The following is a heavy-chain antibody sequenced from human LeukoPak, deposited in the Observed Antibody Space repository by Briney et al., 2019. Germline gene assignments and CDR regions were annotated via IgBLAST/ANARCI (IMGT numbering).Heavy chain of an antibody. V-gene: IGHV4-28*01. CDR3: AIQGADFWSGSASVAFDI. CDR2: IYYSGST. Sequence: PSDTLSLTCAVSGYSISSSNWWGWIRQPPGKGLEWIGYIYYSGSTYYNPSLKSRVTMSVDTSKNQFSLKLSSVTAVDTAVYYCAIQGADFWSGSASVAFDIWGQGTMVTVSS. D-gene: IGHD3-3*01. J-gene: IGHJ3*02. CDR1: GYSISSSNW.